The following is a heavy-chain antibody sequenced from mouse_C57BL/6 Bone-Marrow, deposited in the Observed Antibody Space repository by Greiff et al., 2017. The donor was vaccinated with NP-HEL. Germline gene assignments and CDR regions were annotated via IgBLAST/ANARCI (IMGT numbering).Heavy chain of an antibody. J-gene: IGHJ2*01. D-gene: IGHD1-1*01. Sequence: QVQLKQPGAELVKPGASVKLSCKASGYTFTSYWMHWVKQRPGQGLEWIGMIHPNSGSTNYNEKFKSKATLTVDKSSSTAYMQLSSLTSEDSAVYYCAILRAVRGFDYWGQGTTLTVSS. CDR1: GYTFTSYW. CDR2: IHPNSGST. V-gene: IGHV1-64*01. CDR3: AILRAVRGFDY.